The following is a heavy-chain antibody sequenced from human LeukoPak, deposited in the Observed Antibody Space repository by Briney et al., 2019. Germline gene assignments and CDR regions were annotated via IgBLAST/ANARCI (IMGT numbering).Heavy chain of an antibody. V-gene: IGHV4-61*01. CDR3: ARVHGSGWYGYYFDY. CDR1: GGSISSSSYY. CDR2: IYYSGST. Sequence: SETLSLTCTVSGGSISSSSYYWSWIRQPPGKGLEWIGYIYYSGSTNYNPSLKSRVTISVDTSKNQFSLKLSSVTAADTAVYYCARVHGSGWYGYYFDYWGQGTLVTVSS. D-gene: IGHD6-19*01. J-gene: IGHJ4*02.